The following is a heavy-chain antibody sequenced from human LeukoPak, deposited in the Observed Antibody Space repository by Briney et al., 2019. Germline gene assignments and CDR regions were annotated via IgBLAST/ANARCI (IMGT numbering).Heavy chain of an antibody. CDR1: GFTFSSYG. CDR3: ARDLYYDDAFDI. D-gene: IGHD3-22*01. Sequence: PGGSLRLSCAASGFTFSSYGMHWVRQAPGKGLEWVSVIYSGGSTYYADSVKGRFTISRDNSKNTLYLQMNSLRAEDTAVYYCARDLYYDDAFDIWGQGTMVTVSS. CDR2: IYSGGST. V-gene: IGHV3-53*01. J-gene: IGHJ3*02.